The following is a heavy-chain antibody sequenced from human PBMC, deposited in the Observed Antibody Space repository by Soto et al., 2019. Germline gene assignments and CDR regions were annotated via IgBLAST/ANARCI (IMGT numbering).Heavy chain of an antibody. D-gene: IGHD3-10*01. CDR3: ARMVRGSKIDYYYYMDV. CDR1: GYTFTNHG. Sequence: ASVKVSCKASGYTFTNHGLSWVRQAPGQGLEWMGWISASNGDTNYAQKLLGRVTVTTDTSTSTGYMELRSLKSEDTAVYYCARMVRGSKIDYYYYMDVWGKGTTVTVSS. V-gene: IGHV1-18*04. CDR2: ISASNGDT. J-gene: IGHJ6*03.